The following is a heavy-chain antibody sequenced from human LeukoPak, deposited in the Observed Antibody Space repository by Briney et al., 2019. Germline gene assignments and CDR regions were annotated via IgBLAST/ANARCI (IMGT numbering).Heavy chain of an antibody. CDR3: ASTHGDEAGRLEG. J-gene: IGHJ4*02. Sequence: GGSLRLSCAASGFRISSYWMTWVRQAPGKGLEWVANIKEDGSENYYADSVKGRFTISRDNAKNSLYLQMNSLRAEDTAVYYCASTHGDEAGRLEGWGQGTLVTVSS. CDR2: IKEDGSEN. V-gene: IGHV3-7*01. CDR1: GFRISSYW. D-gene: IGHD6-19*01.